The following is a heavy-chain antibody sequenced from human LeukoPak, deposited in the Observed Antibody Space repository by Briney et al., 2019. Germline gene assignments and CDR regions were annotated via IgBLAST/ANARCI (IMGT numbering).Heavy chain of an antibody. J-gene: IGHJ4*02. CDR2: ISGSGGST. D-gene: IGHD1-1*01. Sequence: GGSLRLYCAASGFTFSNYALTWVRQAPGKGLEWVSAISGSGGSTYYADSVKGRFTISRDNSKNTLYLQMNSLRAEDTAVYYCAKGNNWNDYWGQGTLVTVSS. CDR1: GFTFSNYA. CDR3: AKGNNWNDY. V-gene: IGHV3-23*01.